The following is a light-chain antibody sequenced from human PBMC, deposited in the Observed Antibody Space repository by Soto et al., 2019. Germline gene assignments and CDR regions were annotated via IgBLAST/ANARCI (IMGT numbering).Light chain of an antibody. V-gene: IGKV1-13*02. J-gene: IGKJ5*01. CDR2: DAS. CDR3: QQLKTYPFT. CDR1: QGISSA. Sequence: AIQLTQSPCSLSASVGDRVSITCRASQGISSALAWYQHKPGKAPKILIYDASSLQSGVPSRFSGSESGTECTLTISSLQPEDFATYYCQQLKTYPFTFGQGTRLEIK.